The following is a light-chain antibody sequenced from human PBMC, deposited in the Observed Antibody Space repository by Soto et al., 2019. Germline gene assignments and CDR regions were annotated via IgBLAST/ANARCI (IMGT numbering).Light chain of an antibody. CDR1: QTIHTY. V-gene: IGKV1-39*01. CDR2: AAS. J-gene: IGKJ1*01. CDR3: QQSYNSPWT. Sequence: DIQMTQSPSSLSASVGDRVIITCRASQTIHTYLSWYQQKPGKVPKLLIYAASSLQSGVPSRFSGSGSGTDFALTIDSLQPDDYATYYCQQSYNSPWTFGPGTKVDIK.